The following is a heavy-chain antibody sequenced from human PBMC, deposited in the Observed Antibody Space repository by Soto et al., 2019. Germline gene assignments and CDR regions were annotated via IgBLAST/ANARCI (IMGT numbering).Heavy chain of an antibody. CDR1: GGTFSSYA. CDR3: ARVKGFGKSGSYYTPEY. D-gene: IGHD1-26*01. CDR2: IIPIFGTA. V-gene: IGHV1-69*06. Sequence: QVQLVQSGAEVKKPGSSVKVSCKASGGTFSSYAISWVRQAPGQGLEWMGGIIPIFGTANYAQKFQGRVTITADKSTSTAYMELSSLRAEDTAVYYWARVKGFGKSGSYYTPEYWGQGTLVTVSS. J-gene: IGHJ4*02.